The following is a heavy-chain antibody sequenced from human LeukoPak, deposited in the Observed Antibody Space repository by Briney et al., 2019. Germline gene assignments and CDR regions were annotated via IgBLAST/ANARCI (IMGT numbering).Heavy chain of an antibody. J-gene: IGHJ4*02. V-gene: IGHV1-3*01. CDR3: ATRRYGDYGGLDY. D-gene: IGHD4-17*01. Sequence: ASVKVSCKASGYTFTSYAMHWVRQAPGQRLEWMGWINAGNGNTIYSQKFQGRVTITRDTSASTAYMELSSLRSEDTAVYYCATRRYGDYGGLDYWGQGTLVTVSS. CDR2: INAGNGNT. CDR1: GYTFTSYA.